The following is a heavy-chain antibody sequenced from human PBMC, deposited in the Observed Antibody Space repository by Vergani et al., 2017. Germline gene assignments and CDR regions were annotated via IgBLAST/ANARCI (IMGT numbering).Heavy chain of an antibody. J-gene: IGHJ5*02. CDR1: GYTFTSYY. D-gene: IGHD2-15*01. Sequence: QVQLVQSGAEVKKPGASVKVSCKASGYTFTSYYMHWVRQAPGQGLEWMGIINPSGGSTSYAQKFQGRVTMTRDTSTSTVYMELSSLRSEDTAVYYCAGGRCSGGSCYSILSFDPWGQGTLVTVSS. CDR3: AGGRCSGGSCYSILSFDP. CDR2: INPSGGST. V-gene: IGHV1-46*01.